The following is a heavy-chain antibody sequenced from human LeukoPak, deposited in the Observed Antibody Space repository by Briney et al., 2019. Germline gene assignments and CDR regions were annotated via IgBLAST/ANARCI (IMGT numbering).Heavy chain of an antibody. CDR2: IYHSGST. J-gene: IGHJ4*02. D-gene: IGHD3-3*01. V-gene: IGHV4-4*02. CDR3: ARLEERFLEWFDY. CDR1: GGSISSSNW. Sequence: SETLSLTCAVSGGSISSSNWWSWVRQPPGKGLEWIGEIYHSGSTNYNPSLKSRVTISVDKSKNQFSLKLSSVTAADTAVYYCARLEERFLEWFDYWGQGTLVTVSS.